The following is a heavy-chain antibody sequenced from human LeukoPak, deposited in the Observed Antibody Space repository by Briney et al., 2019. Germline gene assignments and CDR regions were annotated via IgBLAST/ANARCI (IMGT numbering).Heavy chain of an antibody. CDR2: IIPIFGTA. CDR3: AREIGAEGFGFDY. V-gene: IGHV1-69*05. CDR1: GGTFSSYA. D-gene: IGHD3-10*01. Sequence: GSSVKVSCKASGGTFSSYAISWVRQAPGQGLEWMGGIIPIFGTANYAQKFQGRVTIATDESTSTAYMELSSLRSEDTAAYYCAREIGAEGFGFDYWGQGTLVTVSS. J-gene: IGHJ4*02.